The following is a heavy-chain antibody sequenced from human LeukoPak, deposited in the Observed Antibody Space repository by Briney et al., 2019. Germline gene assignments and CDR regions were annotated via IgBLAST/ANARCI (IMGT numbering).Heavy chain of an antibody. J-gene: IGHJ2*01. D-gene: IGHD6-19*01. Sequence: GGSLRLSCAASGFTFSSYDMHWVRPATGKGLEWVSAIGTAGDPYYPGSVKGRFTISRENAKNSSYLQMNSLRAGDTAVYYCARGEIRGYSSGWYPPYWYFDLWGRGTLVTVSS. CDR2: IGTAGDP. CDR1: GFTFSSYD. V-gene: IGHV3-13*05. CDR3: ARGEIRGYSSGWYPPYWYFDL.